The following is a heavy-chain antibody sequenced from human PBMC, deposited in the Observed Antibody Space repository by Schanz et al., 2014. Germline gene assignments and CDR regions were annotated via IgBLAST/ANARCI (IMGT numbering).Heavy chain of an antibody. CDR1: GYTFTSYG. Sequence: QVQLVQSGAEVKKPGASVKVSCKASGYTFTSYGISWVRQAPGQGLEWMGWISAYNGNTKYPQKLQGRATMTTDTSTSTVYMELRSLRSDDTAVYYCARSAGRDFWSGYYTRFDYWGQGTLVTVSS. CDR2: ISAYNGNT. V-gene: IGHV1-18*01. J-gene: IGHJ4*02. CDR3: ARSAGRDFWSGYYTRFDY. D-gene: IGHD3-3*01.